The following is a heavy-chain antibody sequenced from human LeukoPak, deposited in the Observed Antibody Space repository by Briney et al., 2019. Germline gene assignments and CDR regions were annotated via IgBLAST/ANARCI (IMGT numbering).Heavy chain of an antibody. Sequence: ASVKVSCKASGYTFTDYYMHWVRQAPGQGFEWMGWINPNSGGTNYAQKFQGRVTMTRDTSISTAYMELSRLRSDDTAVYYCARWPVTGDDAFDIWGQRTMVTVSS. CDR1: GYTFTDYY. J-gene: IGHJ3*02. CDR3: ARWPVTGDDAFDI. D-gene: IGHD7-27*01. V-gene: IGHV1-2*02. CDR2: INPNSGGT.